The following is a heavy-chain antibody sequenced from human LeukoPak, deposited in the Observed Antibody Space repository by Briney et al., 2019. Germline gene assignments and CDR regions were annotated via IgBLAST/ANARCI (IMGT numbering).Heavy chain of an antibody. V-gene: IGHV1-2*04. CDR2: INPNSGGT. J-gene: IGHJ4*02. CDR1: GYTFTGYY. D-gene: IGHD3-22*01. CDR3: ARDRSPTYYYDSSGYDLDY. Sequence: ASVKVSCKASGYTFTGYYMHWVRQAPGQGLEWMGWINPNSGGTNYAQKFQGWVTMTRDMSISTAYMELSRLRSDDTAVYYCARDRSPTYYYDSSGYDLDYWGQGTLVTVSS.